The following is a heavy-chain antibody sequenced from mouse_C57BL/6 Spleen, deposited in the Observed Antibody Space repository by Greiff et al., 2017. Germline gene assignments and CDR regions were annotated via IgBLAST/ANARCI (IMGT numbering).Heavy chain of an antibody. CDR3: ARKADYYGSSYGFAY. CDR1: GYAFSSYW. Sequence: QVQLKQSGAELVKPGASVKISCKASGYAFSSYWMNWVKQRPGKGLEWIGQIYPGDGDTNYNGKFKGKATLTADKSSSTAYMQLSSLTSEDSAVYFCARKADYYGSSYGFAYWGQGTLVTVSA. J-gene: IGHJ3*01. CDR2: IYPGDGDT. V-gene: IGHV1-80*01. D-gene: IGHD1-1*01.